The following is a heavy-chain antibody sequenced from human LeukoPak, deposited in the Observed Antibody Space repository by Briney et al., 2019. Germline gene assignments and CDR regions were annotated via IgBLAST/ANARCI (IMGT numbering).Heavy chain of an antibody. D-gene: IGHD6-19*01. CDR1: GGSISSSSYY. J-gene: IGHJ4*02. CDR2: INHSGST. V-gene: IGHV4-39*07. Sequence: SETLSLTCTVSGGSISSSSYYWGWIRQPPGKGLEWIGEINHSGSTNYNPSLKSRVTISVDTSKNQFSLKLSSVTAADTAVYYCARRKGGEWLAMKYFDYWGQGTLVTVSS. CDR3: ARRKGGEWLAMKYFDY.